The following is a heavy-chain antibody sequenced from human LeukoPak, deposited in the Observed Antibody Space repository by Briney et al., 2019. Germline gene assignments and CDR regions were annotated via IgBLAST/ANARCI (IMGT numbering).Heavy chain of an antibody. V-gene: IGHV1-18*04. J-gene: IGHJ4*02. CDR3: ARSGGFRYCSSTSCPEDDYFDY. D-gene: IGHD2-2*01. CDR1: GYTFTGYG. CDR2: ISAYNGNT. Sequence: GASVKVSCKASGYTFTGYGISWVRQAPGQGLEWMGWISAYNGNTNYAQKLQGRVTMTTDTSTSTAYMELRSLRSDDTAVYYCARSGGFRYCSSTSCPEDDYFDYWGQGTLVTVSS.